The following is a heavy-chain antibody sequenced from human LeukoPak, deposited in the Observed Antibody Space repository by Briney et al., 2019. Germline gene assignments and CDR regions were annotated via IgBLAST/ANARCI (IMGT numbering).Heavy chain of an antibody. V-gene: IGHV4-38-2*02. CDR1: GYSIRSGYH. D-gene: IGHD4-11*01. Sequence: SETLSLTCSVSGYSIRSGYHWAWIRQPPGKGLEWIGSINYSEKPYYNPSLKSRVTISVDTSKNQFSLQMTSVTAADTAFYFCARSEINDYMNYWGQGMPVTVSS. CDR2: INYSEKP. CDR3: ARSEINDYMNY. J-gene: IGHJ4*02.